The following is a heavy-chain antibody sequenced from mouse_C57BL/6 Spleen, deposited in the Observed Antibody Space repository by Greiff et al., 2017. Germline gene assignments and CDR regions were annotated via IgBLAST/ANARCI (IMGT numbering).Heavy chain of an antibody. Sequence: QVLLQQPGAELVRPGSSVKLSCKASGYTFTSYWMDWVKQRPGQGLECIGNIYPSDSETHYNQKFKDEATLTVDKSSSTSYMQLSSLTSEDSAVDYCARTEGSWFAYWGQGTLVTVSA. CDR3: ARTEGSWFAY. J-gene: IGHJ3*01. CDR1: GYTFTSYW. V-gene: IGHV1-61*01. CDR2: IYPSDSET. D-gene: IGHD3-3*01.